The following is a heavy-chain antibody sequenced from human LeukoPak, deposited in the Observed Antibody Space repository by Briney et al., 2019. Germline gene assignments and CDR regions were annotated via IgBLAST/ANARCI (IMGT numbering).Heavy chain of an antibody. V-gene: IGHV3-21*04. J-gene: IGHJ4*02. CDR1: GFTFSSYS. Sequence: GGSLRLSCAASGFTFSSYSMNWVRQAPGKGLEWVSSISSSSSYIYYADSVKGRFTISRDNAKNSLYLQMNSLRAEDTAVYYCAKGGLAAAYRDWGQGTLVTVSS. D-gene: IGHD6-13*01. CDR2: ISSSSSYI. CDR3: AKGGLAAAYRD.